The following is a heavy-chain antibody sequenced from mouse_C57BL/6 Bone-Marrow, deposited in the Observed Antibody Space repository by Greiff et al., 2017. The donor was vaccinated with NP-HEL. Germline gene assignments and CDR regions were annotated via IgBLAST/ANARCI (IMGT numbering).Heavy chain of an antibody. V-gene: IGHV1-50*01. D-gene: IGHD1-1*01. J-gene: IGHJ2*01. CDR3: ARGVITTVVATDY. CDR1: GYTFTSYW. CDR2: IDPSDSYT. Sequence: QVHVKQPGAELVKPGASVKLSCKASGYTFTSYWMQWVKQRPGQGLEWIGEIDPSDSYTNYNQKFKGKATLTVDTSSSTAYMQLSSLTSEDSAVYYCARGVITTVVATDYWGQGTTLTVSS.